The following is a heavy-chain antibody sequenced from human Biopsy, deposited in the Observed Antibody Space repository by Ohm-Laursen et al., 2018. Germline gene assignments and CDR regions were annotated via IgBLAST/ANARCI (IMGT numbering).Heavy chain of an antibody. CDR3: ARDYDTSGYYYVS. J-gene: IGHJ5*02. D-gene: IGHD3-22*01. CDR2: IFYRGST. Sequence: QTLSLTCAVYGESFSGYYWTWIRQPPGKGLEWIGSIFYRGSTHYKPSLKSRVNISVDTSKNQFSLKLNSVTAADTAVYYCARDYDTSGYYYVSWGQGTLVTVSS. V-gene: IGHV4-34*12. CDR1: GESFSGYY.